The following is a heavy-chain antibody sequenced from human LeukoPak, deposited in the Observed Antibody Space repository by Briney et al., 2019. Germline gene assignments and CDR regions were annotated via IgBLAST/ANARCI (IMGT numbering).Heavy chain of an antibody. CDR1: GFTFSGFH. J-gene: IGHJ5*02. V-gene: IGHV3-73*01. Sequence: PGGSLRLSCAASGFTFSGFHMHWVRQAPGKGLEWVARIRTKEASYATVYAASAMGRFTISRDDSSNTAYLQMNSLKSEDTAIYYCVGHVNGDWFDPWGQGTLVTVSS. D-gene: IGHD1-26*01. CDR3: VGHVNGDWFDP. CDR2: IRTKEASYAT.